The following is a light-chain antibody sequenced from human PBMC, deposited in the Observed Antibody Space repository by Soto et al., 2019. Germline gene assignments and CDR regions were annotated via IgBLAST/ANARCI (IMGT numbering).Light chain of an antibody. Sequence: EIVLTQSPGTLSLSPGERATLSCRASQSVSSSYLAWYQQKPVQAPRLLIYGASSRATGIPDRFSGSGSGTDFTLTISRLEPEDFAVYYCQQYRGTFGQGTKVEIK. CDR2: GAS. CDR3: QQYRGT. J-gene: IGKJ1*01. V-gene: IGKV3-20*01. CDR1: QSVSSSY.